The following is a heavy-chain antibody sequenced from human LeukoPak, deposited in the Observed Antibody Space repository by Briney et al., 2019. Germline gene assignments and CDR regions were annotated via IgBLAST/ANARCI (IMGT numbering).Heavy chain of an antibody. J-gene: IGHJ4*02. CDR2: ISAYNDNT. V-gene: IGHV1-18*01. Sequence: ASVKVSFKASGYTFTSYGISWVRQAPGQGLEWMGWISAYNDNTNYAQKLQGRVTMTTDTSTSTAYMGLRSLRSDDTAVYYCARGRGVVPTAAVPFDYWGQGTLVTVSS. CDR3: ARGRGVVPTAAVPFDY. D-gene: IGHD2-2*01. CDR1: GYTFTSYG.